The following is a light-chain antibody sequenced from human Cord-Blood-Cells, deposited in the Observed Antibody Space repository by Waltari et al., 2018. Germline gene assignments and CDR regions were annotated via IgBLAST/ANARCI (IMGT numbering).Light chain of an antibody. Sequence: QSALTQPASVSGSPGHSIPLPCTGTSRDVGSYNPVSWYQQHPGKAPKLMIYEGSKRPSGVSNRFSGSKSGNTASLTISGLQAEDEADYYCCSYAGSSTYVVFGGGTKLTVL. V-gene: IGLV2-23*01. CDR1: SRDVGSYNP. J-gene: IGLJ2*01. CDR2: EGS. CDR3: CSYAGSSTYVV.